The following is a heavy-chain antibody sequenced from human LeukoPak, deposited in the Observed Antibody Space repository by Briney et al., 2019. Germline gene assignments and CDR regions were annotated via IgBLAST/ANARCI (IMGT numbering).Heavy chain of an antibody. CDR3: ARGLEYFQH. CDR1: GGSISSGSYY. Sequence: SETLSLTCTVSGGSISSGSYYWSWIRQPAGKGLEWIGRIYTSGSTNYNPSLKSRVTISVDTSKNQFSLKRSSVTAADTAVYYCARGLEYFQHWGQGTLVTVSS. V-gene: IGHV4-61*02. D-gene: IGHD5-12*01. CDR2: IYTSGST. J-gene: IGHJ1*01.